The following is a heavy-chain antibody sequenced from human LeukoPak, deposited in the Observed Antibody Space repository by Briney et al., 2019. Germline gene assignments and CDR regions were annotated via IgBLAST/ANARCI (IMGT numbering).Heavy chain of an antibody. D-gene: IGHD4-23*01. V-gene: IGHV3-7*01. J-gene: IGHJ4*02. CDR1: GFTFSSHG. CDR3: ARSNSGPDY. CDR2: INKDGSEK. Sequence: GGSLRLSCSASGFTFSSHGMNWVRQAPGKGLEWVAIINKDGSEKNYVGSVEGRFTISRDNAKNSLYQQMNSLRAEDTAMYYCARSNSGPDYWGQGTLVIVPS.